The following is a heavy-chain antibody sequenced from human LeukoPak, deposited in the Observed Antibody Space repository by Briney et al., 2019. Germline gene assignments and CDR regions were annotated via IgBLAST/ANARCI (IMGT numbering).Heavy chain of an antibody. CDR2: ISGSGGST. D-gene: IGHD3-22*01. J-gene: IGHJ3*02. V-gene: IGHV3-23*01. Sequence: PGGSLRLSCVASGFTFSSHGMHWVRQAPGKGLEWVSVISGSGGSTYYTDSVKGRFTISRDNPRNTLDLQMNSLRAEDTAVYYCAKCFGPTYYYVSSGFFDAFDIWGRGTLVTVSS. CDR1: GFTFSSHG. CDR3: AKCFGPTYYYVSSGFFDAFDI.